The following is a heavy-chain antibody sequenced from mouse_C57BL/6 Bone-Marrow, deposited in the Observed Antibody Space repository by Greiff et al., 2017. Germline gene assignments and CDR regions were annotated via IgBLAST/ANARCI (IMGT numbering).Heavy chain of an antibody. CDR3: ARSIVYVSSPYGYFDV. CDR1: GFTFTDYY. D-gene: IGHD1-1*01. CDR2: IRNKANGYTT. Sequence: EVQGVESGGGLVQPGGSLSLSCAASGFTFTDYYMSWVRQPPGKALEWLGFIRNKANGYTTEDSASVKGRFTISRDNSQSSLYLQMYALRAEDSASYYWARSIVYVSSPYGYFDVWGTGTTVTVSS. J-gene: IGHJ1*03. V-gene: IGHV7-3*01.